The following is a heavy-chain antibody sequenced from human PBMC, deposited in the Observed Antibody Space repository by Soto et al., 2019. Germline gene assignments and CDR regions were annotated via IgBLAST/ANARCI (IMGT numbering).Heavy chain of an antibody. J-gene: IGHJ6*02. V-gene: IGHV4-31*03. D-gene: IGHD3-22*01. Sequence: SETLSLTCTVSGGSISSGGYYWSWIRQHPGKGLEWIGYIYYSGSTYYNPSPKSRVTISVDTSKNQFSLKLSSVTAADTAVYYCASYDSSGYYYSGLLDVWGQGTTVTVSS. CDR2: IYYSGST. CDR3: ASYDSSGYYYSGLLDV. CDR1: GGSISSGGYY.